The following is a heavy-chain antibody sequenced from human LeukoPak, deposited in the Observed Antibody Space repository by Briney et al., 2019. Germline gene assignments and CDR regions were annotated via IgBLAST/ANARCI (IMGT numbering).Heavy chain of an antibody. CDR3: ARGRAVGL. J-gene: IGHJ2*01. D-gene: IGHD6-19*01. V-gene: IGHV4-34*01. CDR1: GASFSDY. CDR2: INHSGST. Sequence: SETLSLTCDVYGASFSDYWSWIRQPPGKGLEWIEEINHSGSTNYNPSLKSRVTISGDTSKNQFFLKLNSVTAADTAVYYCARGRAVGLWGRGTLVTVSS.